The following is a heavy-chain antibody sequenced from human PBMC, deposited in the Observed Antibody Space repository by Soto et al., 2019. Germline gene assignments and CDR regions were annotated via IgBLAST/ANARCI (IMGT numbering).Heavy chain of an antibody. CDR2: TYYRSKWYN. CDR3: ARGAYYDFWRKNYYGMDV. Sequence: SQTLSLTCAISGDSVSSNSAAWNWIRQSPSRDLEWLGRTYYRSKWYNDYAVSVKSRITINPDTSKNQFSLQLNSVTPEDTAVYYCARGAYYDFWRKNYYGMDVWGQGTTVTVSS. D-gene: IGHD3-3*01. V-gene: IGHV6-1*01. CDR1: GDSVSSNSAA. J-gene: IGHJ6*02.